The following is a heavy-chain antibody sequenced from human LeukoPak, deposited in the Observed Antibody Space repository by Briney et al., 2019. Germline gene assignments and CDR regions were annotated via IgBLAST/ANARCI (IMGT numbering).Heavy chain of an antibody. J-gene: IGHJ4*02. CDR3: ARGYCSSTSCPDFDY. V-gene: IGHV4-34*01. CDR2: IYHSGGA. CDR1: GGSFSISY. D-gene: IGHD2-2*01. Sequence: KSSETLSLTCGVSGGSFSISYWSWIRQPPGKGLEWFGQIYHSGGANYNPSLRSRVIISIDTSKNQLSLRLSSVTAADTAVYYCARGYCSSTSCPDFDYWGQGTLVTVSS.